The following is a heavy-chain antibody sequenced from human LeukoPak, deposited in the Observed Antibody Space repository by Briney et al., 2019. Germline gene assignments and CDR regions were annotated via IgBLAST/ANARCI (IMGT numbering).Heavy chain of an antibody. CDR1: GFTFSSYA. V-gene: IGHV3-23*01. Sequence: GGSLRLSCAASGFTFSSYAMSWVRQAPGKGLEWVSSISVSGGGTYYADSVKGRFTISRDNSKNTLYLQMNSLSAEDTAVYYCARRGIVLGAAPVLKYSFDYWGQGTLVTVSS. CDR3: ARRGIVLGAAPVLKYSFDY. D-gene: IGHD1-26*01. CDR2: ISVSGGGT. J-gene: IGHJ4*02.